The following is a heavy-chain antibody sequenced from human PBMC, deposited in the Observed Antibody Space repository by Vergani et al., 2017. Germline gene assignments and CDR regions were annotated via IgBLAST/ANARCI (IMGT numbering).Heavy chain of an antibody. CDR1: GFTLNTYG. D-gene: IGHD2/OR15-2a*01. CDR3: AICVIAGNLAVAYFGMDV. J-gene: IGHJ6*02. CDR2: IRYDGSSE. Sequence: QVQILQSGGGVVQPGGSLRLSCTLSGFTLNTYGIHWVRQAPGKGLEWVSFIRYDGSSEYYGDSVKGRFTISRDKSQNPVNLQMNSLRTEDTAVYFCAICVIAGNLAVAYFGMDVWVRGTTVTVSS. V-gene: IGHV3-30*02.